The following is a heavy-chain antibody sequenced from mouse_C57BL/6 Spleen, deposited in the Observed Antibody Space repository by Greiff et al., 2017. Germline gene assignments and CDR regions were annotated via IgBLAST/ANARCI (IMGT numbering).Heavy chain of an antibody. Sequence: EVKLMESGPELVKPGASVKMSCKASGYTFTDYNMHWVKQSHGKSLEWIGYINPNNGGTSYNQKFKGKATLTVNKSSSTAYMELRSLTSEDSAVYYCARGGRNYFDYWGQGTTLTVSS. V-gene: IGHV1-22*01. CDR1: GYTFTDYN. CDR2: INPNNGGT. CDR3: ARGGRNYFDY. J-gene: IGHJ2*01.